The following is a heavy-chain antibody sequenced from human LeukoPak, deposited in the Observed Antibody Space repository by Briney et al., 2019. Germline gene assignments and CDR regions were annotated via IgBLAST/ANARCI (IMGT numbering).Heavy chain of an antibody. V-gene: IGHV3-21*03. J-gene: IGHJ6*02. CDR1: GFTFSSYS. CDR3: ARGRVGATRTPYGMDV. D-gene: IGHD1-26*01. Sequence: GGSLRLSCAASGFTFSSYSMNWVRQAPGKGLEWVSSISSSSSYIYYADSVKGRFTISRDNAKNSLYLQMNSLRAEDTAVYYCARGRVGATRTPYGMDVWAKGPRSPSP. CDR2: ISSSSSYI.